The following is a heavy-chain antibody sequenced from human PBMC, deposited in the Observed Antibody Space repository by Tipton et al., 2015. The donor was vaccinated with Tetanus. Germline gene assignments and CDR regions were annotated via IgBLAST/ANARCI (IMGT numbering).Heavy chain of an antibody. CDR1: GGSFSGYY. CDR3: ARGVWFGPGPRYYFDY. D-gene: IGHD3-10*01. Sequence: GLVKPSETLSLTCAVYGGSFSGYYWSWIRQPPGKGLEWIGYIYYSGSTNYNPSLKSRVTMSLDTSKKQFSLSLNSVTAADTAVYFCARGVWFGPGPRYYFDYWGQGTLVTVSS. J-gene: IGHJ4*02. V-gene: IGHV4-59*12. CDR2: IYYSGST.